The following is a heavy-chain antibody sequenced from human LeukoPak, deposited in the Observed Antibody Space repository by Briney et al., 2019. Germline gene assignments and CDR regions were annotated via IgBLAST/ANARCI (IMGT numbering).Heavy chain of an antibody. CDR2: IYHSGST. CDR1: GYSISSGYY. J-gene: IGHJ5*02. D-gene: IGHD3-10*01. CDR3: ARGDGSGRQLPFDP. V-gene: IGHV4-38-2*02. Sequence: SETLSLTCTVSGYSISSGYYWGWIRQPPGKGLEWIGSIYHSGSTYYNPSLKSRVTISVDTSKNQFSLKLSSVTAADTAVYYCARGDGSGRQLPFDPWGQGTLVTVSS.